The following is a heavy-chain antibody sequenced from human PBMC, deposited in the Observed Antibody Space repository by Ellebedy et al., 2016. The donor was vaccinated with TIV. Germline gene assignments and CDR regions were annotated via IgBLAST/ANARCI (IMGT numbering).Heavy chain of an antibody. V-gene: IGHV3-13*01. CDR2: IGAAGDT. CDR1: GFIFSSYD. D-gene: IGHD1-14*01. J-gene: IGHJ4*02. CDR3: ARATAGFDY. Sequence: PGGSLRLSCAASGFIFSSYDMHWVRQGSGNGLEWVSSIGAAGDTYYAGFVKGRVAISRENAKNSLYLQLNNVRVGDTAVYYCARATAGFDYWGQGTLVTVSS.